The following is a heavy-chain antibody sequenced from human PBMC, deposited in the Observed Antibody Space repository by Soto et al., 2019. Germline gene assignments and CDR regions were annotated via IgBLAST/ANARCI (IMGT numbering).Heavy chain of an antibody. D-gene: IGHD1-26*01. CDR2: ISSNGGST. V-gene: IGHV3-64*01. CDR3: ARDPRNYWYFDL. Sequence: GGSLRLSCAASGFTCSSYAMHWVRQAPGKGLEYVSAISSNGGSTYYANSVKGRFTISRDNSKNTLYLQMGSLRAEDMAVYYCARDPRNYWYFDLWGRGTLVTVSS. J-gene: IGHJ2*01. CDR1: GFTCSSYA.